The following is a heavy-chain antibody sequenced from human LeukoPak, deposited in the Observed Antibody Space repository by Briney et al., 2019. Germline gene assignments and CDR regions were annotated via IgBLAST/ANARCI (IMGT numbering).Heavy chain of an antibody. Sequence: GGSLRLSCAASGFTFSSYAMRWVRQAPGKGLEWVAVISYDGSNKYYADSVKGRFTISRDNSKNTLYLQINSLRSEDTAVYYCARGTPIAGEMTEVGATGYYYYYYMDVWGKGTTVTVSS. V-gene: IGHV3-30*04. J-gene: IGHJ6*03. CDR1: GFTFSSYA. CDR3: ARGTPIAGEMTEVGATGYYYYYYMDV. D-gene: IGHD1-26*01. CDR2: ISYDGSNK.